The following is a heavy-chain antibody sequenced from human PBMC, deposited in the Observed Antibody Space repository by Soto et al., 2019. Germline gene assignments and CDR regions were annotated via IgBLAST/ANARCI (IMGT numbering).Heavy chain of an antibody. CDR3: ARGQRFSDWFDP. CDR2: IYSSGST. Sequence: PETLSLTCTVAGGTLSGYYWTWIRQSAGGGLEWIGRIYSSGSTNYNPSLKSRVTISLDTSMSHFSLRRRSVSAADTAVYYCARGQRFSDWFDPWGQGTLVTVS. J-gene: IGHJ5*02. CDR1: GGTLSGYY. D-gene: IGHD3-3*01. V-gene: IGHV4-4*07.